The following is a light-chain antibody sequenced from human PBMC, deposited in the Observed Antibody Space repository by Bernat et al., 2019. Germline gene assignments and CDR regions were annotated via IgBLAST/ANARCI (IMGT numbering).Light chain of an antibody. J-gene: IGLJ3*02. Sequence: QPVLTQPPSASASLGAPVTLTCTLSSGYSTYKVDWYQQRPGKGPRFVMRVGPDGIVGFKGDGIPDRFSVLGSGLNRYLTIKNIQEEDESDCHCGAGEGRGGNSVWVFGGGTKMAVL. CDR2: VGPDGIVG. CDR3: GAGEGRGGNSVWV. V-gene: IGLV9-49*01. CDR1: SGYSTYK.